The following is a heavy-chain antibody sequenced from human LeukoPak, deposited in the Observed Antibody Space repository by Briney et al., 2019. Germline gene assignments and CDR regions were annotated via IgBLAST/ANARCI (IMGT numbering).Heavy chain of an antibody. V-gene: IGHV3-64*01. CDR3: ARALGGTTGMNDY. CDR2: ISSNGGST. Sequence: GGSLRLSCAASGFTFSSYAMHWVRQAPGKGLEYVSAISSNGGSTYYANSVKGRFTISRDNSTNTLYLQMGSLRAEDMAVYYCARALGGTTGMNDYWGQGTLVTVSS. CDR1: GFTFSSYA. J-gene: IGHJ4*02. D-gene: IGHD6-19*01.